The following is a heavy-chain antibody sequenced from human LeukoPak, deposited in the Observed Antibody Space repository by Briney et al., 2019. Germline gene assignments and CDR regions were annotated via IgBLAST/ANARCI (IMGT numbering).Heavy chain of an antibody. Sequence: PGGSLRLSCGASGFTFSRYDMHWVRQATGKGLDWVSAIGTAGDTYYPGSVKGRFTISRENAKNSLYLQMNSLTAGDTAVYYCARAPLGGYGPWYWGQGTLVTVSS. D-gene: IGHD3-22*01. CDR3: ARAPLGGYGPWY. J-gene: IGHJ4*02. CDR1: GFTFSRYD. V-gene: IGHV3-13*01. CDR2: IGTAGDT.